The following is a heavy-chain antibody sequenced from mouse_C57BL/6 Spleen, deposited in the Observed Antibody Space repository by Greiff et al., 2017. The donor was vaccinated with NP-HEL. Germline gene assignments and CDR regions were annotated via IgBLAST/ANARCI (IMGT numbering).Heavy chain of an antibody. CDR1: GFSFSDYG. V-gene: IGHV5-17*01. CDR2: ICCCCSTF. Sequence: EVKLMVSGGGLVKPGGSLKLSCAASGFSFSDYGMHWVRQAPEKGLEWVAYICCCCSTFYYADTVKGRFTISRDNAKNTLFLQMTSLRCEDTAMYYCARDSNYVPMDYWGQGTSVTVSS. D-gene: IGHD2-5*01. CDR3: ARDSNYVPMDY. J-gene: IGHJ4*01.